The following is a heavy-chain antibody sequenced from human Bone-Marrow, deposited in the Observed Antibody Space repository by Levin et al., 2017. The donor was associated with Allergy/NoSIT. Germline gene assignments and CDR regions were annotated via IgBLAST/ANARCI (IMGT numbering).Heavy chain of an antibody. J-gene: IGHJ5*02. V-gene: IGHV2-5*01. CDR3: AHRSFSSSSGGFDP. CDR2: IYWNDDK. Sequence: SGPTLVKPTQTLTVTCTFSGFSLNTSGVGVGWIRQPSGKALEWLALIYWNDDKRYSPSLKSRPTITRDTSKNQVVLTMTNMDPVDTGTYYCAHRSFSSSSGGFDPWGQGLLVTVSS. CDR1: GFSLNTSGVG. D-gene: IGHD6-6*01.